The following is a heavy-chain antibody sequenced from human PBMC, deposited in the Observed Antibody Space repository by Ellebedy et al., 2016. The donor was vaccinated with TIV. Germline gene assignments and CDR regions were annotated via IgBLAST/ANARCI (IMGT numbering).Heavy chain of an antibody. J-gene: IGHJ4*02. V-gene: IGHV3-48*01. CDR3: ARAPPIVVVTQPIDY. CDR2: ISSSSDPI. D-gene: IGHD2-21*02. Sequence: PGGSLRLSCAASGFPFSNYNMNWVRQAPGKGMEWVSYISSSSDPIYYADSVKGRFTISRDNAKNSLYLQMNSLRAEDTAVYYCARAPPIVVVTQPIDYWGQGTLVTVSS. CDR1: GFPFSNYN.